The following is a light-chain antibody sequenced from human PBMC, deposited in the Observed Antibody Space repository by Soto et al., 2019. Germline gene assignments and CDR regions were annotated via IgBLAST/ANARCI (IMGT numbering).Light chain of an antibody. Sequence: QSVLTQPPSASGTPGQGVAISCSGSSSNIGSNYVYWYQQLPGTAPKLLICRNDQRPSGVPDRFSGSKSGTSASLALSGLRSEDEADYYCAAWDDSLSRYVFGTGTKVT. CDR2: RND. CDR1: SSNIGSNY. CDR3: AAWDDSLSRYV. J-gene: IGLJ1*01. V-gene: IGLV1-47*01.